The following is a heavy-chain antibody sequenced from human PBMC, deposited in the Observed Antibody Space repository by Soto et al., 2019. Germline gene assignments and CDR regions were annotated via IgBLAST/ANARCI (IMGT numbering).Heavy chain of an antibody. J-gene: IGHJ5*02. V-gene: IGHV3-48*01. CDR2: ISSSSSTI. CDR3: ARGVGVLPATPKNWFDP. Sequence: PGGSLILSCVASGFTFSSYSMNWVRQAPGKGLEWVSYISSSSSTIYYVDSVKGRFTISRDNAHNSLYLQMNSLRAEDTAVYYCARGVGVLPATPKNWFDPWGQGTLVTVSS. D-gene: IGHD2-15*01. CDR1: GFTFSSYS.